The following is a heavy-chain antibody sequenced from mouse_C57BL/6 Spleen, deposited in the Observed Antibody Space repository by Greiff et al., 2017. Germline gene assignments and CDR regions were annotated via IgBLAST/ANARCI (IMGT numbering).Heavy chain of an antibody. CDR3: ARHENTTVYDMDY. CDR1: GFTFSSYG. D-gene: IGHD1-1*01. V-gene: IGHV5-6*01. J-gene: IGHJ2*01. Sequence: EVKVVESGGDLVKPGGSLKLSCAASGFTFSSYGMSWVRQTPDKRLEWVATISSGGSYTYYPDSVKGRFTFSRDKAKNTPYLQMSSLKSEDTAVYYCARHENTTVYDMDYWGQGTTLTVSS. CDR2: ISSGGSYT.